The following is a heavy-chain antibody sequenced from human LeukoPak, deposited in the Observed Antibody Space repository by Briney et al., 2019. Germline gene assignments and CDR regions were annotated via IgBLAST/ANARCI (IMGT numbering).Heavy chain of an antibody. CDR3: ARDLEAAAGTRLFDY. D-gene: IGHD6-13*01. CDR2: ISAYNGNT. J-gene: IGHJ4*02. CDR1: GYTFTSYG. V-gene: IGHV1-18*01. Sequence: ASVKVSCKSSGYTFTSYGISWVRQAPGQGLEWMGWISAYNGNTNYAQKLQGRVTMTTDTSTSTAYMELRSLRSDDTAVYYCARDLEAAAGTRLFDYWGQGTLVTVSS.